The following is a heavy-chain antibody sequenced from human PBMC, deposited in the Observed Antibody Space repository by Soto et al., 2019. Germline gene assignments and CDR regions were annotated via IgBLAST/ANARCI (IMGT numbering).Heavy chain of an antibody. CDR2: TYYRSKWYY. Sequence: SQTLSLTCAITGDSVSSNSAGWSWVRQSPSRGLEWLGRTYYRSKWYYEYAVSVRGRITINPDTSKNQYSLQLNSVTPEDTAVFFCARGEQYSGRIFDYWGQGTLVTVSS. V-gene: IGHV6-1*01. CDR3: ARGEQYSGRIFDY. D-gene: IGHD1-26*01. J-gene: IGHJ4*01. CDR1: GDSVSSNSAG.